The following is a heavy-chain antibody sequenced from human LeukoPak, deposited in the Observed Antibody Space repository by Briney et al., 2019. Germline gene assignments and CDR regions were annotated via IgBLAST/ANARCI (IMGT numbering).Heavy chain of an antibody. CDR3: ARSGSKVMTAINF. Sequence: PSETLSLTCTVSGGSISNYYWSWIRQPPGKGLEWIGHIYYSGSTNYNPSLKSRVTISVDTSNNQFSLKLSSVTAADTAVYYCARSGSKVMTAINFWGQGTLVTVSS. CDR2: IYYSGST. J-gene: IGHJ4*02. D-gene: IGHD2-21*02. V-gene: IGHV4-59*01. CDR1: GGSISNYY.